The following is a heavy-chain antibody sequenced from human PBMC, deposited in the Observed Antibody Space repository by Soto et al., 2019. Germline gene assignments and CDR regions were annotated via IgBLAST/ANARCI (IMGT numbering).Heavy chain of an antibody. CDR3: ARDQPGYSYGYGLGY. Sequence: EVQLVESGGGLVKPGGSLRLSCAASGFNFSSYSMNWVRQAPGKGLEWVSSISSSSSYIYYADSVKGRFTISRDNAKNSLYLQMNSLRAEDTAVYYCARDQPGYSYGYGLGYWGQGTLVTVSS. V-gene: IGHV3-21*01. D-gene: IGHD5-18*01. J-gene: IGHJ4*02. CDR1: GFNFSSYS. CDR2: ISSSSSYI.